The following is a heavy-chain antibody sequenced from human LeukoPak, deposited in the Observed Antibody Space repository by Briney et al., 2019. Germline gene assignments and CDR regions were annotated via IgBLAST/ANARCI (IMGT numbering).Heavy chain of an antibody. Sequence: GGSLRLSCAASGFTFSSYAMNWVRQAPGRGLEWVSSTSGSSSYIYYADSVKGRFTISRDNAKNSLSLQMNSLRAEDTAVYYCARVGYSSSYFDYWGQGTLVTVSS. D-gene: IGHD6-13*01. V-gene: IGHV3-21*01. CDR1: GFTFSSYA. CDR3: ARVGYSSSYFDY. CDR2: TSGSSSYI. J-gene: IGHJ4*02.